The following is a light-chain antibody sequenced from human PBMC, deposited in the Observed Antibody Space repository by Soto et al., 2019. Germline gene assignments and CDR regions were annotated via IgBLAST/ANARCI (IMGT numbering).Light chain of an antibody. V-gene: IGLV1-47*01. CDR3: AAWDDSLSVYV. CDR2: TNN. CDR1: SSNIGSNY. Sequence: QSVLTQPPSASGTPGQRVTISCSGSSSNIGSNYVYWYQQLPGTAPKLLIYTNNQRPSGVPDRFSGPRSGTSASLAISGLRSEDEADYYCAAWDDSLSVYVFGTGTKVTVL. J-gene: IGLJ1*01.